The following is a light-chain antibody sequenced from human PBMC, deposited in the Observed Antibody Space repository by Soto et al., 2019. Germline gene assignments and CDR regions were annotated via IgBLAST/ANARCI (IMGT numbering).Light chain of an antibody. Sequence: QSALTQPASVSGSPGRSISISCPGTRSDVGSYNLVSWYQQHPGKAPKLMIYEGSKRPSGVSNRFSGSKSDNTASLTISGLQAEDEADYYCCSYAGSSTFVFGTGTKVTVL. CDR3: CSYAGSSTFV. CDR2: EGS. CDR1: RSDVGSYNL. J-gene: IGLJ1*01. V-gene: IGLV2-23*01.